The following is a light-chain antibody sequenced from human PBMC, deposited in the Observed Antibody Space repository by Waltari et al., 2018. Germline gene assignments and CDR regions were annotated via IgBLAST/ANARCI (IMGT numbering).Light chain of an antibody. CDR2: DVS. CDR1: RSAIGRYDI. Sequence: QSALTQPAAVSGSPGQSVTLSCICARSAIGRYDIVSWYQQHPGNAPKLVISDVSKRPSGVSDRFSGSKSGDTASLTISGLQFEDEADYYCCSYAGNYVWVFGGGTRLTVL. CDR3: CSYAGNYVWV. V-gene: IGLV2-23*02. J-gene: IGLJ3*02.